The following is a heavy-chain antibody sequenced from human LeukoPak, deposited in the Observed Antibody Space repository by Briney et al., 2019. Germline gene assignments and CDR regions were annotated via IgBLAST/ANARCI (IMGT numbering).Heavy chain of an antibody. CDR3: ATDPGEWEPI. V-gene: IGHV3-15*01. D-gene: IGHD1-26*01. CDR2: IKSKTDGGTS. CDR1: GLTFTNAW. Sequence: PGGSLRLSCATSGLTFTNAWMSWFRQAPGKGLEWVGRIKSKTDGGTSDYAAPVQGRFTISRDDSKNTLYLQMNSLKIEDTAVYYCATDPGEWEPIWGQGTMVAVSS. J-gene: IGHJ3*02.